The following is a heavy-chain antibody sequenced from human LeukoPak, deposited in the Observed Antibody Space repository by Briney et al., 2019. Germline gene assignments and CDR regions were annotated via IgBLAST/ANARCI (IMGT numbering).Heavy chain of an antibody. CDR1: GFTFSSHE. D-gene: IGHD3-22*01. V-gene: IGHV3-48*03. J-gene: IGHJ4*02. CDR3: ARESRYGGSGTFDY. CDR2: ISSSGSTI. Sequence: PGGSLRLACAASGFTFSSHEMHWVRQAPGKGLEWVSYISSSGSTIHYADSVKGRFTISRDNAENSLYLQMNSLRAEDTAVYYCARESRYGGSGTFDYWGQGTLVTVSS.